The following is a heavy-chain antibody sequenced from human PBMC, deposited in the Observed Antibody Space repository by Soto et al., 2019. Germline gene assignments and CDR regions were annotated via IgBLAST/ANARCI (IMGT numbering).Heavy chain of an antibody. D-gene: IGHD2-2*01. CDR1: GGSISSGGYY. V-gene: IGHV4-31*03. Sequence: TSETLSLTCTVSGGSISSGGYYWSWIRQHPGKGLEWIGYIYYSGSTYYNPSLKSRVTISVDTSKNQFSLKLSSVTAADTAVYYCARSSTSANYFDYWGKGTLVTVYS. CDR3: ARSSTSANYFDY. CDR2: IYYSGST. J-gene: IGHJ4*02.